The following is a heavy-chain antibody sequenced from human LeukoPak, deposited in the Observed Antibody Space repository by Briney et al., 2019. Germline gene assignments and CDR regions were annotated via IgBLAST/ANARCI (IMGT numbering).Heavy chain of an antibody. J-gene: IGHJ5*02. D-gene: IGHD6-13*01. CDR1: GGSFSGYY. Sequence: SETLSLTCAVNGGSFSGYYWSWIRQPPGKGLEWIGEINHSGSTNYNPSLKSRVTISVDTSKNQFSLKLSSVTAADTAVYYCARGLYPGIAAAGSVGNWFDPWGQGTLVTVSS. V-gene: IGHV4-34*01. CDR2: INHSGST. CDR3: ARGLYPGIAAAGSVGNWFDP.